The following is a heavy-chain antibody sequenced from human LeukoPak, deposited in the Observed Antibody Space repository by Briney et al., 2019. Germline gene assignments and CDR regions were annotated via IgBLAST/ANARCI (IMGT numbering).Heavy chain of an antibody. CDR3: TSNHDTSGYIPDY. CDR1: GFTFGDYA. V-gene: IGHV3-49*03. J-gene: IGHJ4*02. D-gene: IGHD3-22*01. CDR2: IRTKAYGGTT. Sequence: GGSLRLSCTASGFTFGDYAMSWIRQAPGKGLEWVGFIRTKAYGGTTEYAASVKGRFTISRDDSKSIAYLQMNSLKNEDTALYYCTSNHDTSGYIPDYWGQGTLVTVSS.